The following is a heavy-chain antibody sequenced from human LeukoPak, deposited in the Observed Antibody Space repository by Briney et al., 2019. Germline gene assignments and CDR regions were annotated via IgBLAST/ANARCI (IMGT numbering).Heavy chain of an antibody. Sequence: GGSLRLSCAASGFTYNNYGMHWVRQAPGKVLEWVAVISYDGRNKHYPDSAKGRFTISRDISTDTLWLQMDSLRTEDTAVYYCAKGPLRGTAAAIDYWGQGTLVTVSS. J-gene: IGHJ4*02. V-gene: IGHV3-30*18. D-gene: IGHD2-2*01. CDR1: GFTYNNYG. CDR3: AKGPLRGTAAAIDY. CDR2: ISYDGRNK.